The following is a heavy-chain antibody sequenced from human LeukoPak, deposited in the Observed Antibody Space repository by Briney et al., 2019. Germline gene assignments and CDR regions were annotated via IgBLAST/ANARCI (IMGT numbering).Heavy chain of an antibody. CDR3: ARATYDYVWGSYFDY. CDR1: GFTVSSNY. J-gene: IGHJ4*02. CDR2: IYSGGST. Sequence: GGSLRLSCAASGFTVSSNYVSWVRQAPGKGLERVSVIYSGGSTYYADSVKGRFTISRDNSKNTLYLQMNSLRAEDTAVYYCARATYDYVWGSYFDYWGQGTLVTVSS. V-gene: IGHV3-53*01. D-gene: IGHD3-16*01.